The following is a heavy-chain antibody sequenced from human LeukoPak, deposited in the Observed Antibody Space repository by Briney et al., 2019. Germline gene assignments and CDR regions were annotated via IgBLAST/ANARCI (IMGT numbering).Heavy chain of an antibody. CDR3: ARETYYGSGSYSDFALDY. CDR1: GFNFNYYW. V-gene: IGHV3-7*01. J-gene: IGHJ4*02. Sequence: GGSLRLSCAASGFNFNYYWFSWVRQAPGKGLEWVANLKQDGSQKYYVDSVKGRFTISRDNAKNSVYLQMNSLRAEDTAVYYCARETYYGSGSYSDFALDYWGQGTLVTVSS. D-gene: IGHD3-10*01. CDR2: LKQDGSQK.